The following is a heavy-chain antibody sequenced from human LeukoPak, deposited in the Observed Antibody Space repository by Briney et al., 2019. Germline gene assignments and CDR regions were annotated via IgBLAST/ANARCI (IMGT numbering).Heavy chain of an antibody. J-gene: IGHJ3*02. V-gene: IGHV1-69*13. CDR1: GGTFSSYA. CDR3: ARAGLGCNYLGRDAFDI. D-gene: IGHD4-11*01. Sequence: ASVKVSCKASGGTFSSYAISWVRQAPGQGLEWMGGIIPIFGTANYAQKFQGRVTITADESTSTAYMELSSLRSEDTAVYYCARAGLGCNYLGRDAFDIWGQGTMVTVSS. CDR2: IIPIFGTA.